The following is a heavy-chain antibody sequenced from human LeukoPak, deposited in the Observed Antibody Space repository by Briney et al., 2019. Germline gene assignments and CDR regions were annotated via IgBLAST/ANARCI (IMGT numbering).Heavy chain of an antibody. V-gene: IGHV3-23*01. CDR3: AHLNYYDSSGHPAPYYFDY. Sequence: GGSLRLSCAASGFTFSSYAMSWVRQAPVKGLEWVSAISGSGGSTYYADSVKGRFTISRDNSKNTLYLQMNSLRAEDTAVYYCAHLNYYDSSGHPAPYYFDYWGQGTLVTVSS. CDR2: ISGSGGST. D-gene: IGHD3-22*01. CDR1: GFTFSSYA. J-gene: IGHJ4*02.